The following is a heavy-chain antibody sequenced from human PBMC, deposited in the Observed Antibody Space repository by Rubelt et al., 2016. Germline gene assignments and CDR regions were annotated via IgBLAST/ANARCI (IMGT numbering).Heavy chain of an antibody. CDR3: AGGITIFGVASGYFDY. D-gene: IGHD3-3*01. V-gene: IGHV4-39*07. Sequence: QLQLQESGPRLVKPSETLSLTCTVSGGSISSSSYYWGWIRQPPGKGLEWIGSIYYSGSTYYNPSLKSRVTISVDTSKNQFSLKLSSVTAADTAVYYCAGGITIFGVASGYFDYWGQGTLVTVSS. CDR1: GGSISSSSYY. J-gene: IGHJ4*02. CDR2: IYYSGST.